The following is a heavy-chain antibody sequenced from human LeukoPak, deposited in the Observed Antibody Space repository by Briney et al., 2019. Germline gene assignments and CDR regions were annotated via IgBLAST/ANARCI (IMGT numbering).Heavy chain of an antibody. D-gene: IGHD2-15*01. CDR2: ISGNDGST. V-gene: IGHV3-23*01. J-gene: IGHJ4*02. Sequence: GGSLRLSCVASGFTLSRYGMSWVRQAPGKGLGWVSGISGNDGSTYYADSVKGRFTISRDNSKNTLYVQMNNLRVDDTAVYYCAKFFMGYCSGGSCDDYFDYWGQGTLVTVSS. CDR1: GFTLSRYG. CDR3: AKFFMGYCSGGSCDDYFDY.